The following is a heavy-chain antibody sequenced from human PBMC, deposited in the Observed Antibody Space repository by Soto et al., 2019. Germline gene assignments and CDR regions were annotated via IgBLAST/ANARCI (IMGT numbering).Heavy chain of an antibody. V-gene: IGHV1-69*01. CDR2: TIPVSGTA. D-gene: IGHD6-13*01. CDR1: GGTFNNYA. Sequence: VQSGAEVKKPGSSVKVSCRASGGTFNNYAVTWVRQAPGQGLEWMGGTIPVSGTANYAQQFQGRVRITADESTNTVYMELSSLRSEDTAMYYCASSYGTSWYGDWWGQGTLVTVSS. CDR3: ASSYGTSWYGDW. J-gene: IGHJ4*02.